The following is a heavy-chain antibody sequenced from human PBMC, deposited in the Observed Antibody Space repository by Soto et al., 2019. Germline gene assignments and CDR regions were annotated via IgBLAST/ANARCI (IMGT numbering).Heavy chain of an antibody. CDR2: ISGSGGST. V-gene: IGHV3-23*01. CDR3: ANLATVTVYYYYGMDV. J-gene: IGHJ6*02. D-gene: IGHD4-17*01. CDR1: GFTFSSYA. Sequence: GVSLRLSCAASGFTFSSYAMSWVRQAPGKGLEWVSAISGSGGSTYYADSVKGRFTISRDNSKNTLYLQMNSLRAEDTAVYYCANLATVTVYYYYGMDVWGQGTTVPVSS.